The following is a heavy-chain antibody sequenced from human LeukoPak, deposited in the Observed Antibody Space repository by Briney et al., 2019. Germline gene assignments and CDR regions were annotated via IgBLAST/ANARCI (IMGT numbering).Heavy chain of an antibody. CDR1: GFTFSSYD. J-gene: IGHJ4*02. Sequence: PGGSLRLSCAASGFTFSSYDMSWVRQAPGKGLEWVSDIRGSGASTYYADSVKGRFTISRDNSKNTLYLQMNSLRAEDTAVYYCAKEVSDGYNPIFDYWGQGTLVTVSS. CDR2: IRGSGAST. D-gene: IGHD5-24*01. V-gene: IGHV3-23*01. CDR3: AKEVSDGYNPIFDY.